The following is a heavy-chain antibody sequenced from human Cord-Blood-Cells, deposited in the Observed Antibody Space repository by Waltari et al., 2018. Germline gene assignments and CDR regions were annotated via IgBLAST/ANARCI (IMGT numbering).Heavy chain of an antibody. V-gene: IGHV4-34*01. J-gene: IGHJ3*02. CDR3: ARTLYDSSGYYSDAFDI. Sequence: QVQLQQWGAGLLKPSETLSLTCAVYGGSFSGYYWSWIRQPPGKGLEWIGEINQSGSTNYNPSLKGRVTISRDTSKNQCSLKLSSVTAADTAVYYCARTLYDSSGYYSDAFDIWGQGTMVTVSS. D-gene: IGHD3-22*01. CDR1: GGSFSGYY. CDR2: INQSGST.